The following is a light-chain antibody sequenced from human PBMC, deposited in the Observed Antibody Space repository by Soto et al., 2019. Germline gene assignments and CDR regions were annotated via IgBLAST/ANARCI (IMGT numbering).Light chain of an antibody. Sequence: QTVVTQEPSLTVSPGGTVTLTCGSSTGAVTSGHYPYWVQQRPGQAPRTLIYDTSNKHSWTPARFSGSLLGGKAALTLSGAQPEDEAEYYCLLSLSGSRPVFGGGTKLTVL. CDR2: DTS. V-gene: IGLV7-46*01. CDR1: TGAVTSGHY. J-gene: IGLJ2*01. CDR3: LLSLSGSRPV.